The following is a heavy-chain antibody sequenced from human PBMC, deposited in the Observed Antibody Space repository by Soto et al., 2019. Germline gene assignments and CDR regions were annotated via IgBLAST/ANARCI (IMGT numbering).Heavy chain of an antibody. D-gene: IGHD5-18*01. CDR3: AKLGGGYIFGPYLDY. V-gene: IGHV1-3*04. CDR1: GYTFTLYT. J-gene: IGHJ4*02. Sequence: QVQIVQSGAEVKKPGASVKVSYKTSGYTFTLYTIHWVRQAPGQRLEWMGWINTGNGNTKYSQRFQGRVTMSRDTSASTAYMELSSLTSEDTAVYYCAKLGGGYIFGPYLDYWGQGTLVTVSS. CDR2: INTGNGNT.